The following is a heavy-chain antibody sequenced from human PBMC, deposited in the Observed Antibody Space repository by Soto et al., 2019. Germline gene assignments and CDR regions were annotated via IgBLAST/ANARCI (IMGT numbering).Heavy chain of an antibody. V-gene: IGHV3-53*04. D-gene: IGHD3-10*01. J-gene: IGHJ6*02. Sequence: EVQLVESGGGLVQPGGSLRLSCAASGIPVSSNYMTWVRQAPGKGLEWVSVLHSGGDTYYANSVKGRFTISRHDSTKTLFLQMNSLTPEDAAVYYCARDGPYYYASRLAVWGQGTTVTVSS. CDR2: LHSGGDT. CDR3: ARDGPYYYASRLAV. CDR1: GIPVSSNY.